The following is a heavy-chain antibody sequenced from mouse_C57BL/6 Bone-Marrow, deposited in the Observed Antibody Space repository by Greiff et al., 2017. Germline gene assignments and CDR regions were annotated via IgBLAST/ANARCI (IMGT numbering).Heavy chain of an antibody. CDR1: GYTFTSYW. D-gene: IGHD2-3*01. V-gene: IGHV1-72*01. J-gene: IGHJ4*01. Sequence: VQLQQPGAELVKPGASVKLSCKASGYTFTSYWMHWVQQRPGRGLEWIGRIDPNSGGTNYNEKFKSKATLTVDTPSRTAYMKLSSLTAEDSAVYYCARWWLLHYYAMDDWGQGTSVTVSS. CDR2: IDPNSGGT. CDR3: ARWWLLHYYAMDD.